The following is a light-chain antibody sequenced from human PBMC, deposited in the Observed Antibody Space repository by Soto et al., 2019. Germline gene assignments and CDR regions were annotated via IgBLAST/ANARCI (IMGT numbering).Light chain of an antibody. CDR1: QSLRSTS. V-gene: IGKV3-20*01. CDR2: GAS. CDR3: QQYDNSPMT. Sequence: EIVLTQSPRTLSLSPGERPTLSCRASQSLRSTSLAWYQQKPGQAPRXXISGASTRATGIPDRFSGSGSGTDLTITISGLDPEDFEVYYCQQYDNSPMTFGQGTRLEIK. J-gene: IGKJ5*01.